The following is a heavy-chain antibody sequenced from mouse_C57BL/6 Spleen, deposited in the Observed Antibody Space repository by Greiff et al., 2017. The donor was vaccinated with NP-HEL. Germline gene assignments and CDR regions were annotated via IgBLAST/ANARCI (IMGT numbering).Heavy chain of an antibody. CDR2: IDPSDSYT. CDR1: GYTFTSYW. Sequence: VQLQQPGAELVRPGTSVKLSCKASGYTFTSYWMHWVKQRPGQGLEWIGVIDPSDSYTNYNQKFKGKATLTVDTSSSTAYMQLSSLTSEDSAVYYCAREGRQLRPNYFDYWGQGTTLTVSS. V-gene: IGHV1-59*01. D-gene: IGHD3-2*02. CDR3: AREGRQLRPNYFDY. J-gene: IGHJ2*01.